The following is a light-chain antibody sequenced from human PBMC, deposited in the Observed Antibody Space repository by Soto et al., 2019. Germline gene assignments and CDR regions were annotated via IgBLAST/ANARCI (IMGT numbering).Light chain of an antibody. J-gene: IGLJ3*02. Sequence: QPVLTQPPSVSGAPGQRVTISCTGSSSNIGAGYDVHWYQQLPGTAPKLLIYGNSNRPSGVRDRFSGSKSGTSASLAITGLQAEDEADYYCQSYDSSLSGAVFGGGTKLTVL. CDR2: GNS. CDR1: SSNIGAGYD. V-gene: IGLV1-40*01. CDR3: QSYDSSLSGAV.